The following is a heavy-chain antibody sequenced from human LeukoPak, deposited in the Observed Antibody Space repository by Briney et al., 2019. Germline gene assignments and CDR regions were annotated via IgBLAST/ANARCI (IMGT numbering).Heavy chain of an antibody. Sequence: GASVKVSCKASGYTFTRFAIHLVGQAPGQTRKWMGWIDAGNGNTKYSQKFQGKVTITRDTSTTTAYMELSSLRCGDTGVYYCARLGAASSGSFYWGQGTLVTVSS. D-gene: IGHD6-19*01. CDR2: IDAGNGNT. CDR1: GYTFTRFA. V-gene: IGHV1-3*01. J-gene: IGHJ4*02. CDR3: ARLGAASSGSFY.